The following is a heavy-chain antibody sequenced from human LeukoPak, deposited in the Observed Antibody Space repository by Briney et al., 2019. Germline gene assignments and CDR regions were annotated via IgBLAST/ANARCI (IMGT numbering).Heavy chain of an antibody. CDR1: GGTFSSYA. CDR2: IIPIFGTA. CDR3: AAPTPGMGSDVYYYDSSGYSYDAFDI. Sequence: GASVKVSCKASGGTFSSYAISWVRQAPGQGLEWMGGIIPIFGTANYAQKFQGRVTITADESTSTAYMELSSLRSEDTAVYYCAAPTPGMGSDVYYYDSSGYSYDAFDIWGQRTMVTVSS. V-gene: IGHV1-69*13. D-gene: IGHD3-22*01. J-gene: IGHJ3*02.